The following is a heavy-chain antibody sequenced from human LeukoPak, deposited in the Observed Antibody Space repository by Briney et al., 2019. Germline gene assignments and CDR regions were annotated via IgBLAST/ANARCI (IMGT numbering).Heavy chain of an antibody. Sequence: PGGSLRLSCAASGFTFSSYGMHLVRQAPGKGLEWVAFIRYDGSNKYYADSVKGRFTISSDNSKNTLYLQMNSLRAEDTAVYYCAKDIIVGATSNWFDPWGQGTLVTVSS. V-gene: IGHV3-30*02. CDR1: GFTFSSYG. J-gene: IGHJ5*02. D-gene: IGHD1-26*01. CDR3: AKDIIVGATSNWFDP. CDR2: IRYDGSNK.